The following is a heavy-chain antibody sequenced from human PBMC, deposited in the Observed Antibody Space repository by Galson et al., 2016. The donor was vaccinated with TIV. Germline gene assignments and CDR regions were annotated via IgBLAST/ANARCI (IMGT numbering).Heavy chain of an antibody. CDR3: ARRTHYDSSGYSDAFDI. Sequence: ETLSLTCTVSGGSINSDLYSWAWIRQPPGKGLEWLATIYYTGSTYYNPSLKSRVSISMDTPKNQFSLKLSSVTAADTAVYYCARRTHYDSSGYSDAFDIWGQGTMVPVSS. V-gene: IGHV4-39*01. CDR1: GGSINSDLYS. CDR2: IYYTGST. D-gene: IGHD3-22*01. J-gene: IGHJ3*02.